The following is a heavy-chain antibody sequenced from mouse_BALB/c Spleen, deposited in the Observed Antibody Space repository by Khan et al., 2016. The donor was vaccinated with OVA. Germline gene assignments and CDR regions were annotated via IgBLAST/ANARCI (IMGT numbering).Heavy chain of an antibody. CDR3: ARGDAYYVYFGY. J-gene: IGHJ2*01. CDR2: IYPGSDNA. CDR1: GYTFTYYV. Sequence: QVQLKQSGPELVKPGASVKMSCKASGYTFTYYVITWVKQRTGQGLEWIGEIYPGSDNAYYNERFKGKATLTADKSSNTTHMQLSSLTSADSAVNFCARGDAYYVYFGYWGEGTTLTVSS. D-gene: IGHD2-3*01. V-gene: IGHV1-77*01.